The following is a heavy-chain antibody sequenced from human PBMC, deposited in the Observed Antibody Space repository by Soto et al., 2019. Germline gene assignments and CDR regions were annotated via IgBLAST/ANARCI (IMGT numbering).Heavy chain of an antibody. CDR3: ARDYYDSSGYSGASDY. Sequence: PSETLSLTCTVSGGSISSSSYYWGWIRQPPGKGLEWIGSIYYSGSTYYNPSLKSRVTISVDTSKNQFSLKLSSVTAADTAVYYCARDYYDSSGYSGASDYWGQGTLVTVSS. V-gene: IGHV4-39*01. D-gene: IGHD3-22*01. CDR2: IYYSGST. J-gene: IGHJ4*02. CDR1: GGSISSSSYY.